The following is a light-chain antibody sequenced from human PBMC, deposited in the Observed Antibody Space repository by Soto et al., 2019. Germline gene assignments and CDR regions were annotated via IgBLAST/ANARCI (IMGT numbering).Light chain of an antibody. Sequence: QSALTQPASVSGSPGQSITISCTGTNSDVGSYNLVSWYQQQPGKVPNLMIYEGTKRPSGVSDRFSGSKSGNTASLTISGLQAEDEADYYCCSYAGSSTDGFGTGTKVTVL. CDR3: CSYAGSSTDG. CDR2: EGT. V-gene: IGLV2-23*01. J-gene: IGLJ1*01. CDR1: NSDVGSYNL.